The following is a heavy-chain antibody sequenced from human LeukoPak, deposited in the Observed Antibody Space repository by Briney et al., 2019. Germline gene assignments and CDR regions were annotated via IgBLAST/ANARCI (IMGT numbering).Heavy chain of an antibody. CDR3: ARGVCSGGSCYSEWNY. J-gene: IGHJ4*02. Sequence: SETLSPTRAVYGGSFSGYYWSWIRQPPGKGLEWIGEINYSGSTNYNPSLKSRVTISVDTSKNQFSLKLSSVTAADTAVYYCARGVCSGGSCYSEWNYWGQGTLVTVSS. CDR1: GGSFSGYY. V-gene: IGHV4-34*01. CDR2: INYSGST. D-gene: IGHD2-15*01.